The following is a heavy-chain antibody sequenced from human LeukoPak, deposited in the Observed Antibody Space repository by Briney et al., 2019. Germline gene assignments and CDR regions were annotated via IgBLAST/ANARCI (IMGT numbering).Heavy chain of an antibody. Sequence: SETLSLTCTVSGGSINSYFWSWIRQPAGKGLEWIGRIYYTGSTNYNPSLKSRVSMSVDTSKNQFSLNLNSVTAADTAIYYCARGTIAATYWGQGTLVTVPS. CDR2: IYYTGST. D-gene: IGHD6-25*01. CDR3: ARGTIAATY. V-gene: IGHV4-4*07. J-gene: IGHJ4*02. CDR1: GGSINSYF.